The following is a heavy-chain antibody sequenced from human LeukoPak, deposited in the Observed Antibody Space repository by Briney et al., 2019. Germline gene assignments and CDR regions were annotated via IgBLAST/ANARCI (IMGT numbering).Heavy chain of an antibody. CDR1: GFTFSSYW. CDR3: ARDHYYDSSGYPPFDY. Sequence: PGGSLRLSCAASGFTFSSYWMSWVRQAPGKGLEWVAHIKQDGSEKYYVDSVKGRFTISRDNAKNSLYLQMNGLRAEDTAVYYCARDHYYDSSGYPPFDYWGQGTLVTVSS. J-gene: IGHJ4*02. D-gene: IGHD3-22*01. CDR2: IKQDGSEK. V-gene: IGHV3-7*01.